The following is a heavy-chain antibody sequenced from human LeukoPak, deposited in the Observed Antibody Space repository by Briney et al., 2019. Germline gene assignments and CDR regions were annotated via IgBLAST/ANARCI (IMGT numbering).Heavy chain of an antibody. CDR2: IYSGGGT. CDR3: ARGGLVGPTPYLDS. CDR1: GFTVSRNY. J-gene: IGHJ4*02. Sequence: GGSLRLSCAASGFTVSRNYMSWVRQAPGKGLEWVSVIYSGGGTYYADSVRGRFTISRDNSKNTVYLQMNSLRAEDTAVYYCARGGLVGPTPYLDSWGQGTLVTVSS. D-gene: IGHD1-26*01. V-gene: IGHV3-66*01.